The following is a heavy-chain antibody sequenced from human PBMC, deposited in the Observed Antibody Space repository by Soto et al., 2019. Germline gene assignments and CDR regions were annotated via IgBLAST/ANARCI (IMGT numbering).Heavy chain of an antibody. Sequence: QAHLVQSGAEVKATGDSVQVSCNASGFVSTNYNFHWVRQAPGQSLECMGRINAANGNTQYSQNFQGIVTFNSDASERTAFMELTNLRFDDKDMYYCATDYGSNWRLGGQGTLLSFSS. D-gene: IGHD3-10*01. CDR3: ATDYGSNWRL. CDR2: INAANGNT. J-gene: IGHJ4*02. CDR1: GFVSTNYN. V-gene: IGHV1-3*01.